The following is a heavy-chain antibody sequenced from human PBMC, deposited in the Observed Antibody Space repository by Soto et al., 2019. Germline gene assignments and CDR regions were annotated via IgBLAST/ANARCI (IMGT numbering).Heavy chain of an antibody. Sequence: ASVKVSCKASGYTFTNYGISWVRQAPGQGLEWMGWISAYNGNTNYAQKLQGRVTMTTDTSTSTAYMELRSLRSDDTAVYYCARRSSGWYYYYGMDVWGQGTTVTVSS. CDR1: GYTFTNYG. D-gene: IGHD6-19*01. CDR3: ARRSSGWYYYYGMDV. CDR2: ISAYNGNT. V-gene: IGHV1-18*01. J-gene: IGHJ6*02.